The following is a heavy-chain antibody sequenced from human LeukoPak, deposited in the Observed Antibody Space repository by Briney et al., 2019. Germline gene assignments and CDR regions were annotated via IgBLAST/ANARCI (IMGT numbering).Heavy chain of an antibody. CDR1: GYTFTGYY. CDR2: INPNSGGT. Sequence: ASVKVSCKASGYTFTGYYMHWVRQAPGQGLEWMGWINPNSGGTNYAQKFQGRVTMTRDTSISTAYMELSRLRSEDTAVYYCATYDYYGSGSHPPDYWGQGTLVTVSS. CDR3: ATYDYYGSGSHPPDY. V-gene: IGHV1-2*02. D-gene: IGHD3-10*01. J-gene: IGHJ4*02.